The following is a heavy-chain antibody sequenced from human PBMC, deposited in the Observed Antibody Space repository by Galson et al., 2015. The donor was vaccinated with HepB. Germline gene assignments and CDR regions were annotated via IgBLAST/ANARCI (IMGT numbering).Heavy chain of an antibody. CDR1: GGSISSTSHH. Sequence: SETLSLTCTVSGGSISSTSHHWGWIRQPPGKGLEWIGSSYYSGVTNYNPSLKSRVTISVDTSKNQFSLGLTSVTAADTAVYYCARVSMSSSGWYVRYGLDVWGQGTTVTVSS. CDR3: ARVSMSSSGWYVRYGLDV. D-gene: IGHD6-19*01. V-gene: IGHV4-39*07. CDR2: SYYSGVT. J-gene: IGHJ6*02.